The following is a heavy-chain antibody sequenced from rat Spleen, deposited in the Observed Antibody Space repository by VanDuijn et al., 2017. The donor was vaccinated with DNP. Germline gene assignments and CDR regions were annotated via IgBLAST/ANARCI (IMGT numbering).Heavy chain of an antibody. Sequence: EVQLVESGGDFVQPGRSLRLSCAASGFTFSAYNMAWVRQAPKKALEWVAYISYDGGSTYSGDSVKGRFTISRDNAKNTLYLQMNSLRSEDMATYYCARWNYGYNVWDYWGQGVMVTVSS. CDR2: ISYDGGST. J-gene: IGHJ2*01. CDR3: ARWNYGYNVWDY. CDR1: GFTFSAYN. D-gene: IGHD1-11*01. V-gene: IGHV5-22*01.